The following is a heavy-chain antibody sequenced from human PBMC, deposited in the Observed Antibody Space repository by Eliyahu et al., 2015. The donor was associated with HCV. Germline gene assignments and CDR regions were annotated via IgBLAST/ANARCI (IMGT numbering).Heavy chain of an antibody. Sequence: QVQLQESGPGLVKPSETLSLTCTVSGGSITTYYWSWIRQPPGKGLEWIGYIHYSGSTNYNPSLKSRVTISLDTSKNQFSLNLTSVTAADTAVYYCASGGGGIAVAGTGSWFDPWGQGTLVTVSS. CDR3: ASGGGGIAVAGTGSWFDP. CDR1: GGSITTYY. J-gene: IGHJ5*02. D-gene: IGHD6-19*01. V-gene: IGHV4-59*01. CDR2: IHYSGST.